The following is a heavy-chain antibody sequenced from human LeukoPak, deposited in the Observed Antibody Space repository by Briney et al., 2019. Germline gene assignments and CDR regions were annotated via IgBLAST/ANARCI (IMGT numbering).Heavy chain of an antibody. D-gene: IGHD2-2*02. CDR3: ARESGFCSSTSCYMYFDY. Sequence: ASVKVSCKASGYTFTSYYMHWVRQAPGQGLEWMGIINPSGGSTSYAQKLQGRVTMTTDTSTSTAYMELRSLRSDDTAVYYCARESGFCSSTSCYMYFDYWGQGTLVTVSS. J-gene: IGHJ4*02. CDR1: GYTFTSYY. V-gene: IGHV1-46*01. CDR2: INPSGGST.